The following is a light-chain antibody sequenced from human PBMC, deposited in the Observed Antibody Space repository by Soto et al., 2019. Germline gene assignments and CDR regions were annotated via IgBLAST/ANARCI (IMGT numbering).Light chain of an antibody. Sequence: QSVLTQPASVPGSPGQSITISCTGTSSDIGTDKYVSWFQHHSRKTPRLIISEVSNRPSGISDRFSGFKSANTAYRTISGVLPEGGAGYQCSSYIPIRTVVLGGGTKLTVL. CDR3: SSYIPIRTVV. CDR2: EVS. J-gene: IGLJ3*02. V-gene: IGLV2-14*01. CDR1: SSDIGTDKY.